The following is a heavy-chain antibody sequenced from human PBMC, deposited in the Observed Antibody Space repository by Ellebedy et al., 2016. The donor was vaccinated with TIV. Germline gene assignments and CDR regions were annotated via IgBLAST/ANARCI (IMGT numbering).Heavy chain of an antibody. CDR3: ARVGSLDSYDILTGYYKRGDNKPQSYFDY. V-gene: IGHV4-4*02. D-gene: IGHD3-9*01. CDR2: VYHSGSS. J-gene: IGHJ4*02. Sequence: SETLSLTCAVSGGSIRNTNWWSWVRQSPTQGLEWIGEVYHSGSSSYNPSLESRITISVDTSKNQFSLKLSSVTAADTAVYYCARVGSLDSYDILTGYYKRGDNKPQSYFDYWGQGTLVTVSS. CDR1: GGSIRNTNW.